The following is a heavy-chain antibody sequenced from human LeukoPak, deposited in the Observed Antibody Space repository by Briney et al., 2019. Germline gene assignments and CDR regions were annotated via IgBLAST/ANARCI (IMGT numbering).Heavy chain of an antibody. D-gene: IGHD3-10*01. CDR2: VYTTGTT. V-gene: IGHV4-4*07. CDR3: ARGGRVLWFGAYYYYYHMDV. Sequence: PSETLSLTCTVCGGSISNYYWTWIRRPAGKGLEWIGRVYTTGTTNYNPSLKSRVTISVDTSKNQFSLKLSSVTAADTAVYYCARGGRVLWFGAYYYYYHMDVWGKGTTVTISS. J-gene: IGHJ6*03. CDR1: GGSISNYY.